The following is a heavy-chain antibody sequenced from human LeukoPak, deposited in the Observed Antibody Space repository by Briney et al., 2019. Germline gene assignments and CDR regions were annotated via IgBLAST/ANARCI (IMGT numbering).Heavy chain of an antibody. D-gene: IGHD5-12*01. CDR1: GFTFSSYW. V-gene: IGHV3-7*01. CDR3: ARFGGGYDSPFDY. Sequence: GGSLRLSCAASGFTFSSYWMNWVRQAPGKGLEWVANIKQDGSEKYYVDSVKGRFTISRDNAKNSLYLQMNSLRAEDTAVYYCARFGGGYDSPFDYWGQGTLVTVSS. J-gene: IGHJ4*02. CDR2: IKQDGSEK.